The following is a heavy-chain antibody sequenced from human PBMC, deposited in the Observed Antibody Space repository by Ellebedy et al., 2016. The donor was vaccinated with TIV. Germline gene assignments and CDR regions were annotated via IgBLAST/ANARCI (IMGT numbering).Heavy chain of an antibody. Sequence: ASVKVSCXASGYTFTSHIINWVRQAPGQRLEWLGSINAGNGNTKYSQKFQGRVTITRDTSTSTVYMEMSSLRSEDTAVFYCARDPEGAYYYGSGKFDYWGQGTLVTVSS. J-gene: IGHJ4*02. D-gene: IGHD3-10*01. CDR3: ARDPEGAYYYGSGKFDY. V-gene: IGHV1-3*01. CDR2: INAGNGNT. CDR1: GYTFTSHI.